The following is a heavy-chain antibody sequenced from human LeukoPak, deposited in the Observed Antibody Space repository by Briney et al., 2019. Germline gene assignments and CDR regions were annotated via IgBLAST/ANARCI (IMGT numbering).Heavy chain of an antibody. D-gene: IGHD1-14*01. Sequence: GASVKVSCKASGYTFTPYFIHWVRQAPGQGLEWMGIINPTGGSTTYAQKFQGRITVTRDMSTSTAYMELGSLTSEDTAVYYCARDRVIVGGTATYNFDHWGQGTLVTVSS. CDR3: ARDRVIVGGTATYNFDH. CDR1: GYTFTPYF. J-gene: IGHJ4*02. CDR2: INPTGGST. V-gene: IGHV1-46*01.